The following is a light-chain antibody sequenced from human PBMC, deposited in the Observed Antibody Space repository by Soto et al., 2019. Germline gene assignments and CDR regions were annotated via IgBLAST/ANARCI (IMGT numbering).Light chain of an antibody. V-gene: IGLV2-14*02. CDR3: CSYTTTSTT. J-gene: IGLJ3*02. CDR1: SSDVGTYKP. CDR2: DDT. Sequence: QSALTQPASVSGSPGQSITISCTGTSSDVGTYKPVSWYQQYPGKAPKVIIYDDTKRPSGVSSRFSGSKSGNTASLTISGLQAEDEADYYCCSYTTTSTTFGGGTKLTVL.